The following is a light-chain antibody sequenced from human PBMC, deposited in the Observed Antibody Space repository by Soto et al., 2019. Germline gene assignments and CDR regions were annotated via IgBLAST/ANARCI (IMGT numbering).Light chain of an antibody. CDR2: GAS. J-gene: IGKJ1*01. Sequence: IVMNQSPSTLSVSPGERATLTCRASQSVSSDFAWYQQKPGQAPRLLIYGASSRATGIPARFSGSGSGTEFTLTISSLQSEDFAVYYCEQYGSSPRTFGQGTKVDIK. CDR1: QSVSSD. V-gene: IGKV3-15*01. CDR3: EQYGSSPRT.